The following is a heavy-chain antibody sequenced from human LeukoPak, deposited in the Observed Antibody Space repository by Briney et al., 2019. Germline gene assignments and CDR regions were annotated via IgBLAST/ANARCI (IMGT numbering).Heavy chain of an antibody. V-gene: IGHV3-30-3*01. CDR1: GFTFSSYA. CDR2: ISYDGSNK. D-gene: IGHD2-2*01. J-gene: IGHJ3*02. CDR3: AREGYCSSTSCGDAFDI. Sequence: GGSLRLSCAASGFTFSSYAMHWVRQAPGKGLEWVAVISYDGSNKYYADSVKGRFTISRDNSKNTLYLQMNSLRAEDTAVYYCAREGYCSSTSCGDAFDIWGQGTMVTVSS.